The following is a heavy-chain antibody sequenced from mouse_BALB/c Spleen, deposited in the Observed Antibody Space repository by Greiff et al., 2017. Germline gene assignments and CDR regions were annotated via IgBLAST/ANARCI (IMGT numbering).Heavy chain of an antibody. Sequence: VQLKESGAELVKPGASVKLSCTASGFNIKDTYMHWVKQRPEQGLEWIGRIDPANGNTKYDPKFQGKATITADTSSNTAYLQLSSLTSEDTAVYYCAERGHYCGSSPDYAMDYWGQGTSVTVSS. J-gene: IGHJ4*01. CDR3: AERGHYCGSSPDYAMDY. D-gene: IGHD1-1*01. CDR2: IDPANGNT. CDR1: GFNIKDTY. V-gene: IGHV14-3*02.